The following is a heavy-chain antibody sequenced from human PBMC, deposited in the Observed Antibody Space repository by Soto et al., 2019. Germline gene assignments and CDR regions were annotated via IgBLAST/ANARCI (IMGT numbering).Heavy chain of an antibody. Sequence: LSLTCAVYGGSFSGYYWSWIRQPPGKGLEWIGEINHSGSTNYNPSLKSRVTISVDTSKNQFSLKLSSVTAADTAVFYCARESKWNDEYYFDYWGQGTQVTVSS. CDR2: INHSGST. CDR3: ARESKWNDEYYFDY. J-gene: IGHJ4*02. V-gene: IGHV4-34*01. CDR1: GGSFSGYY. D-gene: IGHD1-1*01.